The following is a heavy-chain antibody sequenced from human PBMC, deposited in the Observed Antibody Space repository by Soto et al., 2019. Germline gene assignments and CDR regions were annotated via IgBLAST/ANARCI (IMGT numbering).Heavy chain of an antibody. Sequence: PSETLSLTCAVSGGSITRHYWSWIRRPPGRGLEWIGHLYHSGSTLYNPSLRSRVTISSDTSKNQFSLQMRSVTAADTAVYYCAREGDNSNWYGEWFDPWGQGTLVTVSS. CDR2: LYHSGST. CDR3: AREGDNSNWYGEWFDP. J-gene: IGHJ5*02. CDR1: GGSITRHY. V-gene: IGHV4-4*08. D-gene: IGHD6-13*01.